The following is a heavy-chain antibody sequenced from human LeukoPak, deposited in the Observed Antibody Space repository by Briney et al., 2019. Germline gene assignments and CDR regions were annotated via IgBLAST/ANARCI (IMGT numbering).Heavy chain of an antibody. CDR3: VRQRERHPEFDP. CDR2: LYAGGSDN. V-gene: IGHV5-51*01. J-gene: IGHJ5*02. D-gene: IGHD1-26*01. CDR1: GYSFTSYW. Sequence: GESLKISCKGSGYSFTSYWNGWVRPMPGKGVGWVGILYAGGSDNDYSPFFQGQVTISADKSIRTAYLQSNSLKASDTAMCYCVRQRERHPEFDPWRQGTLVTVSS.